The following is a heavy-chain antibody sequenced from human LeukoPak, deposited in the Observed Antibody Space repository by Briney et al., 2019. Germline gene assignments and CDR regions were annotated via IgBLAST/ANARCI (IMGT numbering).Heavy chain of an antibody. CDR1: GYTFTGYY. CDR2: INPSGGST. J-gene: IGHJ4*02. D-gene: IGHD4-23*01. CDR3: ARDRARWEHSLPDY. Sequence: ASVKVSCKASGYTFTGYYMHWVRQAPGQGLEWMGWINPSGGSTSYAQKFQGRVTMTRDMSTSTVYMELSSLRSEDTAVYYCARDRARWEHSLPDYWGQGTLVTVSS. V-gene: IGHV1-46*01.